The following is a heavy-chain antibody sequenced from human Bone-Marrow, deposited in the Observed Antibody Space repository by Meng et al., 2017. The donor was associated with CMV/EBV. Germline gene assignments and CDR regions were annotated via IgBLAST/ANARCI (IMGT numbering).Heavy chain of an antibody. V-gene: IGHV4-39*01. CDR1: YY. CDR3: ARLRTVGGYCSSTSCSGDFDY. CDR2: SHYSGST. D-gene: IGHD2-2*01. J-gene: IGHJ4*02. Sequence: YYWGWIRQPPGKGLEWIGSSHYSGSTDYKPSLKSRVTISVDTSKNQFSLKLSSVTAADTAVYYCARLRTVGGYCSSTSCSGDFDYWGQGTLVTVSS.